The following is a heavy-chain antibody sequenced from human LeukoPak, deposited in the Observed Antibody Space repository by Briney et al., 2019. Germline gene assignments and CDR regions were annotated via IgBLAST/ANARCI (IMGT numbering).Heavy chain of an antibody. CDR2: INWNGAST. V-gene: IGHV3-20*04. D-gene: IGHD6-6*01. J-gene: IGHJ6*03. Sequence: GGSLRLSCAASGFTFDDYDMSWVRQVPGKGLEWVSAINWNGASTGYADSVKGRFTISRDNAKNSLYLQMNSLSAEDTALYFCARDVEYSNIYFYYYIDVWGKGTTVTVCS. CDR3: ARDVEYSNIYFYYYIDV. CDR1: GFTFDDYD.